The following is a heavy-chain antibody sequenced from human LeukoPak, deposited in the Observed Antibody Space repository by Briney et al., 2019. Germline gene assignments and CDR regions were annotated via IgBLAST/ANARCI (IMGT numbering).Heavy chain of an antibody. CDR3: ARQRDGYNSDPFDI. Sequence: HPGGSLRLSCAASGFSVSSNYMSWVRQAPGKGLEWVSVIYTGDRTDYADPVKGRFTVSRDNSKNTMYLQMNSLKTEDTALYYCARQRDGYNSDPFDIWGQGTMATVFS. J-gene: IGHJ3*02. V-gene: IGHV3-66*02. CDR2: IYTGDRT. D-gene: IGHD5-24*01. CDR1: GFSVSSNY.